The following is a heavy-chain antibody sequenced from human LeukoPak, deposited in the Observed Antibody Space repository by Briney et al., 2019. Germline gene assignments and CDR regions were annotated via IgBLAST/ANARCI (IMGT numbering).Heavy chain of an antibody. CDR3: ARDLQLRYFDGAPDY. Sequence: PGGSLRLSCAASGFTFSSYEMNWVRQAPGKGLEWVSYISSSGSTIYYADSVKGRFTISRDNAKNSLYLQMNSLRAEDTAVYYRARDLQLRYFDGAPDYWGQGTLVTVSS. CDR1: GFTFSSYE. J-gene: IGHJ4*02. V-gene: IGHV3-48*03. CDR2: ISSSGSTI. D-gene: IGHD3-9*01.